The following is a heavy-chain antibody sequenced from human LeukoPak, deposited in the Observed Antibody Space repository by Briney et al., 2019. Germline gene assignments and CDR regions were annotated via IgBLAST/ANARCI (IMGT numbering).Heavy chain of an antibody. D-gene: IGHD2-2*01. CDR1: GFTFSSYS. CDR2: ISSSGSYI. V-gene: IGHV3-21*01. Sequence: GGSLRLSCAASGFTFSSYSMNWVRQAPGKGLEWVSSISSSGSYIYYADSVKGRFTISRDNAKNSLYLQMNSLRAEDTAVYYCARDATALVVPAAFGYWGQGTLVTVSS. CDR3: ARDATALVVPAAFGY. J-gene: IGHJ4*02.